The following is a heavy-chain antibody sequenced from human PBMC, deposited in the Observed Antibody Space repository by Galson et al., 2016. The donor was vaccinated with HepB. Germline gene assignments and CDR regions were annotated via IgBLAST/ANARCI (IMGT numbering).Heavy chain of an antibody. CDR1: GFTFRTHA. CDR2: SK. J-gene: IGHJ4*02. V-gene: IGHV3-30*04. CDR3: SRCVDTSMAPFDY. Sequence: SLRLSCAASGFTFRTHAVHWVRQAPGKGLEWVGDSKYYPDSVKGRSTISRDNSKSTLYLQMNSLRPEDTAVYYCSRCVDTSMAPFDYWGQGTLLTVSS. D-gene: IGHD5-18*01.